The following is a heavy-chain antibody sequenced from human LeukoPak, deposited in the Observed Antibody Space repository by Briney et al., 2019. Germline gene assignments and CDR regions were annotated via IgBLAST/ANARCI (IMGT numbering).Heavy chain of an antibody. J-gene: IGHJ5*02. CDR3: ARVRITGTGRVWFDP. Sequence: SETLSLTCTVSGGSISSYYWSWIRQPPGKGLEWIGYIYYSGSTNYNPSLKSRLSISIVTSTNQFSLKLRSVTAADTAVYYCARVRITGTGRVWFDPWGQGTLVTVSS. CDR2: IYYSGST. CDR1: GGSISSYY. D-gene: IGHD1-7*01. V-gene: IGHV4-59*01.